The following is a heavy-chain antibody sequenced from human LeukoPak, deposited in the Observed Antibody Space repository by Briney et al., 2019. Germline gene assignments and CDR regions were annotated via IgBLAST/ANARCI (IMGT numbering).Heavy chain of an antibody. CDR2: ISWNSGSI. J-gene: IGHJ4*02. V-gene: IGHV3-9*01. D-gene: IGHD5-18*01. CDR1: GFTFDDYA. CDR3: AKGNVDTAMVIGY. Sequence: GRSLRLSCAASGFTFDDYAMHWVRQAPGKGLEWVSGISWNSGSIGYADSVKDRFTISRDNSKNTLYLRMNSLRAEDTAVYYCAKGNVDTAMVIGYWGQGTLVTVSS.